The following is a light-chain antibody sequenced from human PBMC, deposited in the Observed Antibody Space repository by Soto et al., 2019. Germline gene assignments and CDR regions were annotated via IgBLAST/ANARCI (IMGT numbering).Light chain of an antibody. V-gene: IGLV1-47*01. Sequence: QSVLTQPPSASGTPGQRVIISCSGSSSNIGSNYVYWDQQLPGTAPKLLIYKNNQRPSGVPDRFSGSKSGTSDSLAISGLRSEDEADYYCAAWDDSLSGGVFGTWTQLTVL. CDR2: KNN. CDR1: SSNIGSNY. CDR3: AAWDDSLSGGV. J-gene: IGLJ1*01.